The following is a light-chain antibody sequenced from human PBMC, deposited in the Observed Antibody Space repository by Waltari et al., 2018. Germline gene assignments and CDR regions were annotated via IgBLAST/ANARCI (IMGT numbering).Light chain of an antibody. Sequence: QSILTQPPSVSGAPGQRVSISCSGSHSNIGSHPVNWYQHPPGAAPRLLIYVNVERASGVPERFSASKSGTSASLAISDLDFDDEADYYCASWDGSLTVNVFGSGTKVTVL. CDR1: HSNIGSHP. CDR3: ASWDGSLTVNV. V-gene: IGLV1-44*01. J-gene: IGLJ6*01. CDR2: VNV.